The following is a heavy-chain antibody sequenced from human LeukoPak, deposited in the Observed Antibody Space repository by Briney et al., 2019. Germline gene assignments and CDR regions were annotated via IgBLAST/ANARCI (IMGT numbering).Heavy chain of an antibody. CDR1: GYTFTSYY. D-gene: IGHD6-19*01. CDR3: ARDSWDSSGWYGY. CDR2: INPSGNST. V-gene: IGHV1-46*01. J-gene: IGHJ4*02. Sequence: GASVKVSCKASGYTFTSYYMHWVRQAPGQGLEWMGIINPSGNSTNYAQKFQGRVTMTRDTSISTAYMELSRLRSDDTAVYYCARDSWDSSGWYGYWGQGTLVTVSS.